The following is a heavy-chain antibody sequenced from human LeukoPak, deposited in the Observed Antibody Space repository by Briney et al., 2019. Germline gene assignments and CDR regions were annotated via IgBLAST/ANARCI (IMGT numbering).Heavy chain of an antibody. CDR1: GFTFSDYG. J-gene: IGHJ5*02. CDR2: ISSSSSYI. CDR3: ARATAIWFGKFSLPNWFDP. D-gene: IGHD3-10*01. V-gene: IGHV3-21*01. Sequence: GGSLRLSCAASGFTFSDYGMNWVRQAPGKGLEWVSSISSSSSYIYYADSVKGRFTISRDNAKNSLYLQMNSLRAEDTAVYYCARATAIWFGKFSLPNWFDPWGQGTLVTVSS.